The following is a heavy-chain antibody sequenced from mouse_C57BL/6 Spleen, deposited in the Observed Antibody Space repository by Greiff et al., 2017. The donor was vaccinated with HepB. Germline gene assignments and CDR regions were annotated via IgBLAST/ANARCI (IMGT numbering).Heavy chain of an antibody. CDR3: ARKGYYEGFAY. J-gene: IGHJ3*01. CDR2: ISYDGSN. D-gene: IGHD2-3*01. CDR1: GYSITSGYY. Sequence: EVKLVESGPGLVKPSQSLSLTCSVTGYSITSGYYWNWIRQFPGNKLEWMGYISYDGSNNYNPSLKNRISITRDTSKNQFFLKLNSVTTEDTATYYCARKGYYEGFAYWGQGTLVTVSA. V-gene: IGHV3-6*01.